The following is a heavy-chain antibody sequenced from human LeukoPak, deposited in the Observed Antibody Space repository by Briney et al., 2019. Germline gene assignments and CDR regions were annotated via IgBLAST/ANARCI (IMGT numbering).Heavy chain of an antibody. Sequence: GASVKVSCKASGGTFSSYAISWVRQAPGQGLEWMGWINPNSGGTNYAQKFQGRVTMTRDTSISTAYMELSRLRSDDTAVYYCASQRWLQFDWGQGTLVTVSS. CDR1: GGTFSSYA. V-gene: IGHV1-2*02. CDR2: INPNSGGT. CDR3: ASQRWLQFD. J-gene: IGHJ4*02. D-gene: IGHD5-18*01.